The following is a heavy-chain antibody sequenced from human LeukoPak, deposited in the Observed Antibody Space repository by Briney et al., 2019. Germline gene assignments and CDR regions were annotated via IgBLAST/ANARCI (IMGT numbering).Heavy chain of an antibody. CDR3: ARGSLIAAAGTSDY. CDR1: GFTFSSYA. J-gene: IGHJ4*02. CDR2: ISGSGGST. V-gene: IGHV3-23*01. D-gene: IGHD6-25*01. Sequence: GGSLRLSCAASGFTFSSYAMSWVRQAPGKGLEWVSAISGSGGSTYYADSVKGRFTISRDNSKNTLYLQMNSLRAEDTAVYYCARGSLIAAAGTSDYWGQGTLVTVSS.